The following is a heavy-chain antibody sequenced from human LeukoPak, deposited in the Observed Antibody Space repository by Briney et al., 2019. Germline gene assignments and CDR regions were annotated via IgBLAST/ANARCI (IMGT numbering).Heavy chain of an antibody. Sequence: ASVKVSCKASGYTFTSYYMHWVRQAPGQGLEWMGIINPSGGSTSYAQKFQGRVTMTRDVSTSTVYMELSSLRSEDTAVYYCARVSTVTTLDYWGQGTLVTVSS. J-gene: IGHJ4*02. CDR2: INPSGGST. CDR3: ARVSTVTTLDY. CDR1: GYTFTSYY. D-gene: IGHD4-17*01. V-gene: IGHV1-46*01.